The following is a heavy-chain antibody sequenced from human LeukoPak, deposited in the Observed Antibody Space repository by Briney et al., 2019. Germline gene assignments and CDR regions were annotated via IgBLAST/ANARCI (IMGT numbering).Heavy chain of an antibody. Sequence: PSETLSLICTVSGGPINTYYWSWIRQPAGKGLEWIGRISTSGTHSYNPSLRSRVTMSLDACKNQFSLRPSSVTAGDPAVYLCAGGIALRSTLGFDPWGPGTLVTVSS. D-gene: IGHD4-17*01. J-gene: IGHJ5*02. V-gene: IGHV4-4*07. CDR2: ISTSGTH. CDR3: AGGIALRSTLGFDP. CDR1: GGPINTYY.